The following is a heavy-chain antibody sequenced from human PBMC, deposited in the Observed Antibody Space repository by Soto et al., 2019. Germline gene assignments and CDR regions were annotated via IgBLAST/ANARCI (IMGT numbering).Heavy chain of an antibody. V-gene: IGHV3-23*01. D-gene: IGHD5-12*01. J-gene: IGHJ4*02. CDR1: GFSFSSYA. Sequence: EVELLESGGGLIHPGESLRLSCAASGFSFSSYAMIWVRQAPGKGLEWVSVMSASGGTSYFADSLKGRFSMSRDNSKNMFYLEMNSLRAEDTAIYFCAKGSIQYSASIDYWCQGTLVSVSS. CDR3: AKGSIQYSASIDY. CDR2: MSASGGTS.